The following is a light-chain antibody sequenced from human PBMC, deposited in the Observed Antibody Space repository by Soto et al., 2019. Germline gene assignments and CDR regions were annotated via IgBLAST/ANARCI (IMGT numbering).Light chain of an antibody. CDR2: KAS. J-gene: IGKJ1*01. CDR3: QQYNSYWT. CDR1: QSISSW. V-gene: IGKV1-5*03. Sequence: DIQMTQSPSTLSASVGDRVTITCRASQSISSWLAWYQKKPGKAPKLLIYKASSLESGVPSRFSGSGSGPEFTLTISSLQPDDFATYYCQQYNSYWTFGQGTKVEIK.